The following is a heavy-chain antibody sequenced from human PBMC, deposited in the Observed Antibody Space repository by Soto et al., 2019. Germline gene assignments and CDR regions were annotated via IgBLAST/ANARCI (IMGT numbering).Heavy chain of an antibody. J-gene: IGHJ5*02. D-gene: IGHD3-10*01. Sequence: SETLSLTCTVSGGSISTYYWSWIRQPPGRGLEWIGYIYYSGSTYYNPSLKSRVTMSVDTSRNQLLLQLNSVTAADTAVYYCARESAGSHKNNWFDPWGQGTLVTVSS. CDR2: IYYSGST. CDR1: GGSISTYY. V-gene: IGHV4-59*01. CDR3: ARESAGSHKNNWFDP.